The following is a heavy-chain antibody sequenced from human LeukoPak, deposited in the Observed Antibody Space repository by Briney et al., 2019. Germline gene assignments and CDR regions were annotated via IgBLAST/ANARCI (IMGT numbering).Heavy chain of an antibody. D-gene: IGHD6-6*01. Sequence: SETLSLTCTVSGGSISSYYWSWIRQPPGKGLEWIGYSYYSGSTNYNPSLKSRVTISLDTSKNQFSLKLSSVTAADTAVYYCARENREQLVAYYYYYYMDVWGKGTTVTVSS. CDR2: SYYSGST. CDR3: ARENREQLVAYYYYYYMDV. J-gene: IGHJ6*03. CDR1: GGSISSYY. V-gene: IGHV4-59*01.